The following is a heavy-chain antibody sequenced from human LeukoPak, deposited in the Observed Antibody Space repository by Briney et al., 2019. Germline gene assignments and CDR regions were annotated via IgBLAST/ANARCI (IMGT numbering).Heavy chain of an antibody. CDR3: ARDGASGYLADY. Sequence: GASVKVSCKASGYTLTGYYMHWVRQPPGQGLEWMGCINPNSGGTNYAQKFQGRVTMTRDTSISTAYMELSRLGSDDTAVYYCARDGASGYLADYWGQGTLVTVSS. CDR2: INPNSGGT. V-gene: IGHV1-2*02. CDR1: GYTLTGYY. J-gene: IGHJ4*02. D-gene: IGHD3-3*01.